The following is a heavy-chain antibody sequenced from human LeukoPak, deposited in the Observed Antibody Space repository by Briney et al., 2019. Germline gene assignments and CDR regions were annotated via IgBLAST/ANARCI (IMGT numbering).Heavy chain of an antibody. CDR2: IYPGNSDT. J-gene: IGHJ4*02. CDR3: ARRGDSKPRYFDY. D-gene: IGHD3-22*01. Sequence: KFGESLKISCEGSGYSFTNYWIGWVRQMPGKGLEWMGIIYPGNSDTRYSPSFQGQVTISADKSINSAYLQWSSLKASDTAMYFCARRGDSKPRYFDYWGQGTLVTVSS. V-gene: IGHV5-51*01. CDR1: GYSFTNYW.